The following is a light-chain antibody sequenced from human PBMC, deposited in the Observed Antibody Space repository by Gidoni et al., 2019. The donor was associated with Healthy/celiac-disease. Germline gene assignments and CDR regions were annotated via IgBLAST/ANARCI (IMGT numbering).Light chain of an antibody. Sequence: DIVMTQSPLSLPVTPGEPASISCSSSQSLLHSNGYNYLDWYLQKPGQSPQLLIYLGSNRASGVPDRFSGSGSGTDFTLKISRVEAEDVGVYYCMQALQTPVFGQGTKLEIK. CDR3: MQALQTPV. J-gene: IGKJ2*01. CDR2: LGS. CDR1: QSLLHSNGYNY. V-gene: IGKV2-28*01.